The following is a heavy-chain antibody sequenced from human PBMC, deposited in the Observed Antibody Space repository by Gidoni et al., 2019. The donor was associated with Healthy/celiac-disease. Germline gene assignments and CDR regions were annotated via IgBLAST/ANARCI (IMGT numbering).Heavy chain of an antibody. CDR3: ARADYYDSSGYWFDP. CDR1: GYTFTSYG. D-gene: IGHD3-22*01. V-gene: IGHV1-18*01. CDR2: IRDYNGNT. J-gene: IGHJ5*02. Sequence: QVQLVQSGAEVKKPGASVKVSCKASGYTFTSYGISWVRQATGQGLEWMGWIRDYNGNTNYAQKLQGRVTMTTDTSTSTAYMELRSLRSDDTAVYYWARADYYDSSGYWFDPWGQGTLVTVSS.